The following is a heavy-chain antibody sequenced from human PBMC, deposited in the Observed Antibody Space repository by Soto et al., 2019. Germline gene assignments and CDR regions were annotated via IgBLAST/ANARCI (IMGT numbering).Heavy chain of an antibody. J-gene: IGHJ4*02. CDR2: ISWNSGSI. D-gene: IGHD6-19*01. CDR1: GFTFDDYA. V-gene: IGHV3-9*01. Sequence: PGGSLRLACAASGFTFDDYAMHWVRQAPGKGLEWVSGISWNSGSIGYADSVKGRFTISRDNAKNSLYLQMNSLRAEDTALYYCAKDGSSSGWYYFDYWGQGTLVTVSS. CDR3: AKDGSSSGWYYFDY.